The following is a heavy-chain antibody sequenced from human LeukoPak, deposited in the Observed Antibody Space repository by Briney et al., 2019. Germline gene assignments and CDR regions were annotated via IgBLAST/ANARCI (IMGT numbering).Heavy chain of an antibody. CDR3: ARGGGYCSGGSCCCFDY. D-gene: IGHD2-15*01. Sequence: SQTLSLTCTVSGGSISSGDYYWSWIRQPPGKGLEWIGYIYYSGSTYYNPSLKSRVTISVDTSKNQFSLKLSSVTAADTAVYYCARGGGYCSGGSCCCFDYWGQGTLVTVSS. V-gene: IGHV4-30-4*01. CDR2: IYYSGST. CDR1: GGSISSGDYY. J-gene: IGHJ4*02.